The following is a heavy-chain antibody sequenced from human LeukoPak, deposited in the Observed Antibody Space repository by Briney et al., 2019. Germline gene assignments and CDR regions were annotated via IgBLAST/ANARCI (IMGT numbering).Heavy chain of an antibody. V-gene: IGHV4-39*07. Sequence: SETLSLTCSVSGGSISLSFYYWGWIRQPPGKALEWIGSVYYSGTTSYNPSLKSRVTISVDMSKNHFSLRLRSVTAADTAMYYCARGTLYRGWSYYLDFWGQGSQVTVSS. J-gene: IGHJ4*02. CDR2: VYYSGTT. D-gene: IGHD6-19*01. CDR3: ARGTLYRGWSYYLDF. CDR1: GGSISLSFYY.